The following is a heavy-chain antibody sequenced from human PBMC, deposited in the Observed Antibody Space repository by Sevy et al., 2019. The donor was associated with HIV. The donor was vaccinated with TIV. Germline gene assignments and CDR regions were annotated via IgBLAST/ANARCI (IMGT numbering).Heavy chain of an antibody. CDR3: TTEEAVGPATLEGINAFDI. Sequence: GGSLRLSCAASGFTFSNAWMSWVRQAPGKGLEWVGHIKSKTDGGTADYGAPVKGRFSISRDDSKNTVYVQMNSLKTEDTVVYYWTTEEAVGPATLEGINAFDIWGQGTMVTVSS. CDR1: GFTFSNAW. J-gene: IGHJ3*02. V-gene: IGHV3-15*01. D-gene: IGHD1-26*01. CDR2: IKSKTDGGTA.